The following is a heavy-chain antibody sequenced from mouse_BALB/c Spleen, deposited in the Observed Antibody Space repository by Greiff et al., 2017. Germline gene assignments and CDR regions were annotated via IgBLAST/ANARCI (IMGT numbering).Heavy chain of an antibody. CDR1: GFNIKDYY. CDR3: ARSGGITAWFAY. Sequence: VQLQQSGAELVRPGALVKLSCKASGFNIKDYYMHWVKQRPEQGLEWIGWIDPENGNTIYDPKFQGKASITADTSSNTAYLQLSSLTSEDTAVYYCARSGGITAWFAYWGQGTLVTVSA. J-gene: IGHJ3*01. D-gene: IGHD2-4*01. CDR2: IDPENGNT. V-gene: IGHV14-1*02.